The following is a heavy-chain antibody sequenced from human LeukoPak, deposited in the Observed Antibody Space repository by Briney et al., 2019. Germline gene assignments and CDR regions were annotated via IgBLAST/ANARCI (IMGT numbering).Heavy chain of an antibody. J-gene: IGHJ4*02. CDR3: TYCWSNYPDY. D-gene: IGHD3-3*01. V-gene: IGHV4-34*01. Sequence: SETLSLTCAVFGGSFSSYFWSWIRQSPGKGLEWIGEINHSGSTNYNPSLKSRVTISLGTSKNQFSLRLSSVTAADTAVYYCTYCWSNYPDYWGQGTLVIVSS. CDR2: INHSGST. CDR1: GGSFSSYF.